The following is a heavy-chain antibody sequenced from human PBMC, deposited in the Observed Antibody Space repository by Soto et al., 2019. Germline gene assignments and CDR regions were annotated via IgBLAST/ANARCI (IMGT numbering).Heavy chain of an antibody. Sequence: QVQLQESGPGLVKPSETLSLTCTVSGGSINSYYWSWIRQPPGKGLEWIGYIYYSGSTNYNPSLKSRVTISVDTSKHQFSLTLSYVTAAETAVYYCARRYGGNFDYWGQGTLVTVSS. CDR3: ARRYGGNFDY. CDR1: GGSINSYY. D-gene: IGHD1-26*01. V-gene: IGHV4-59*01. CDR2: IYYSGST. J-gene: IGHJ4*02.